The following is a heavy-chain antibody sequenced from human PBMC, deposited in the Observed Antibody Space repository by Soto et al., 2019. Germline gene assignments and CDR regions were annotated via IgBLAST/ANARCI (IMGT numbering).Heavy chain of an antibody. CDR3: AKDGFGINMIVVVITYIDY. Sequence: GGSLRLSCAASGFTFSSYAMSWVRQAPGKGLEWVSAISGSGGSTYYADSVKGRFTISRDNSKNTLYLQMNSLRAEDTAVYYCAKDGFGINMIVVVITYIDYWGEGTLVTVSS. J-gene: IGHJ4*02. CDR2: ISGSGGST. CDR1: GFTFSSYA. V-gene: IGHV3-23*01. D-gene: IGHD3-22*01.